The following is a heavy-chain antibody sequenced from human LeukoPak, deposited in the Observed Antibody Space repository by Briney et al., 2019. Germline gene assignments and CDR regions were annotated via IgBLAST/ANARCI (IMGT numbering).Heavy chain of an antibody. V-gene: IGHV3-48*03. CDR2: ISSSGSTI. Sequence: GGSLRLSCAASGFSFSSYEMNWVRQAPGKGLERVSYISSSGSTIYYADSVKGRFTISRDNAKNSLYLQMNSLRAEDTAVYYCAGLSGYRYFDYWGQGTLVTVSS. J-gene: IGHJ4*02. D-gene: IGHD3-3*01. CDR3: AGLSGYRYFDY. CDR1: GFSFSSYE.